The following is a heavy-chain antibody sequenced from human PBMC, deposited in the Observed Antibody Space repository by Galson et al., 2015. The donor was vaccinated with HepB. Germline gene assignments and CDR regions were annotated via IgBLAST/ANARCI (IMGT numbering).Heavy chain of an antibody. V-gene: IGHV3-15*01. J-gene: IGHJ5*02. CDR1: GFTVITNY. CDR2: IKSKTDGETT. CDR3: TADVYYSTYWSWLDP. D-gene: IGHD2-8*02. Sequence: SLRLSCAASGFTVITNYMSWVRQAPGMGLEWVGRIKSKTDGETTDYAAPVKGRFTISRDDSKNRLYLQMNSLKPEDTAVYYCTADVYYSTYWSWLDPWGQGTLVTVSS.